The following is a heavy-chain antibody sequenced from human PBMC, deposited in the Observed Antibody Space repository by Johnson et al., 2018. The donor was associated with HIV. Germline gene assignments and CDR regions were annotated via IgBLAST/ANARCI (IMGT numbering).Heavy chain of an antibody. CDR3: AREYSSGYPDAFDI. Sequence: MLLVESGGGLVQPGGSLRLSCAASGFTFSSHWMSWVRQAPGKGLEWVSYISSSGSTIYYADSVKGRFTISRDNAKNSLYLQMSSLRAEDTAVYYCAREYSSGYPDAFDIWGQGTMVTVSS. D-gene: IGHD3-22*01. CDR1: GFTFSSHW. V-gene: IGHV3-48*04. J-gene: IGHJ3*02. CDR2: ISSSGSTI.